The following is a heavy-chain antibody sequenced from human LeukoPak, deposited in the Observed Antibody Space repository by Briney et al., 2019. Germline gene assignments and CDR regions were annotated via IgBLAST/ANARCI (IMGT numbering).Heavy chain of an antibody. J-gene: IGHJ4*02. CDR1: GGSFSGYY. V-gene: IGHV4-34*01. CDR2: INHSGST. Sequence: PSETLSLTCAVYGGSFSGYYWSWIRQPPGKGLEWIGEINHSGSTNYNPSLKSRVTISVDTSKNQFSLKLSSVTAADTAVYYCARRRYYDYTGFFDYWGQGTLVTVSS. D-gene: IGHD3-22*01. CDR3: ARRRYYDYTGFFDY.